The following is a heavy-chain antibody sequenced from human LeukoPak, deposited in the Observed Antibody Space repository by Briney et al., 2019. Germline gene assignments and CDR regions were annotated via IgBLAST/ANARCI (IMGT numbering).Heavy chain of an antibody. CDR3: ARFGSGWYRAIDY. Sequence: ASVKVSSKASGYTFTGYYMHWVRQAPGQGLEWMGWINPNSGGTNYSQKFQGRVTMTRDTTISTAYMELSRLRSDDTAVYYCARFGSGWYRAIDYWGQGTLVTDSS. J-gene: IGHJ4*02. D-gene: IGHD6-19*01. V-gene: IGHV1-2*02. CDR2: INPNSGGT. CDR1: GYTFTGYY.